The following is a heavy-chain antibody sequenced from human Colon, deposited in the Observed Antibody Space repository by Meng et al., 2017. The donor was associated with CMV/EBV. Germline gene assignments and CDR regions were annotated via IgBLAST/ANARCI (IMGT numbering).Heavy chain of an antibody. Sequence: ISWVRQAPGQGPGWMGGMSAYNGNTNDAQKLQGRVTMTTDTSTSTASMELRSLRSDVTAVYYCARVESIRITIFGVVIGGGHDGRFDPWGQGTLVTVSS. J-gene: IGHJ5*02. CDR2: MSAYNGNT. V-gene: IGHV1-18*01. CDR3: ARVESIRITIFGVVIGGGHDGRFDP. D-gene: IGHD3-3*01.